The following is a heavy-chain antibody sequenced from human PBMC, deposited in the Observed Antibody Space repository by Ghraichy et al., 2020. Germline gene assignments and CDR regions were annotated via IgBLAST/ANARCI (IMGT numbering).Heavy chain of an antibody. CDR3: AKDIGYYDSSFQYAFDI. Sequence: GGSLRLSCAASGFTFDDYAMHWVRQAPGKGLEWVSGISWNSGSIGYADSVKGRFTISRDNAKNSLYLQMNSLRAEDTALYYCAKDIGYYDSSFQYAFDIWGQGTMVTVSS. J-gene: IGHJ3*02. D-gene: IGHD3-22*01. CDR1: GFTFDDYA. CDR2: ISWNSGSI. V-gene: IGHV3-9*01.